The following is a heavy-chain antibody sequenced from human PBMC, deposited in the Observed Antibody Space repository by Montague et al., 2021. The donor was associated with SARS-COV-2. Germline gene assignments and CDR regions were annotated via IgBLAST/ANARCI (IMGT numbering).Heavy chain of an antibody. D-gene: IGHD3-9*01. V-gene: IGHV4-59*08. CDR2: VLYNKGT. CDR3: VRRPHYDGLNGPPDF. Sequence: SETLSLTCTVSGVSVTDYYWSWIRQSPGKGLEWVGDVLYNKGTNFNPSLKSRVAISVDTSKNQFSLRLTSVTAADTAFYYCVRRPHYDGLNGPPDFWDQGTLVTVSS. CDR1: GVSVTDYY. J-gene: IGHJ4*02.